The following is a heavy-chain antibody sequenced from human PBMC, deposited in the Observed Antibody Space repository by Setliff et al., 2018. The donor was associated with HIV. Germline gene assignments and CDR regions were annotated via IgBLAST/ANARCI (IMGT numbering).Heavy chain of an antibody. V-gene: IGHV3-21*01. Sequence: PGGSLRLSCAASGFTFSSYSMNWVRQVPGKGLEWVSFISSSSSYIYYADSVKGRFTISRDNAKNSLYLQMNSLRAEDTAVYYCVRDWLVREIIAVYYFDHWGQGTLVTVSS. J-gene: IGHJ4*02. D-gene: IGHD3-10*01. CDR2: ISSSSSYI. CDR1: GFTFSSYS. CDR3: VRDWLVREIIAVYYFDH.